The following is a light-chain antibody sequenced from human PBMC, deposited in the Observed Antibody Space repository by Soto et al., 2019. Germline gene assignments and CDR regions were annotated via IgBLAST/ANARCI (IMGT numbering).Light chain of an antibody. J-gene: IGLJ3*02. CDR1: SSDIGDNNY. Sequence: QSALTQPASVCGSPGQSITISCTGASSDIGDNNYVSWYQQYSGKVPKLVIYDVSHRPSGVANRFSGAKSGNTASLTITGLQAEGEAGYDCSSPTPTTSLVVFGGGTQLTVL. CDR2: DVS. CDR3: SSPTPTTSLVV. V-gene: IGLV2-14*01.